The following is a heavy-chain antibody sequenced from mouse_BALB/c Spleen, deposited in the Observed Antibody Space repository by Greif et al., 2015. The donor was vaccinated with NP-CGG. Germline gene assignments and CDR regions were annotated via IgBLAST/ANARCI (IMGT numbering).Heavy chain of an antibody. CDR1: GFNIKDYY. Sequence: EVQLQQSGAELVRSGASVKLSCTASGFNIKDYYTHWVKQRPEQGLEWIGWIDPENGDTEYAPKFQGKATMTADTSSNTAYLQLSSLTSEDTAVYYCNGNWFAYWGQGTLVTVSA. CDR2: IDPENGDT. CDR3: NGNWFAY. J-gene: IGHJ3*01. V-gene: IGHV14-4*02.